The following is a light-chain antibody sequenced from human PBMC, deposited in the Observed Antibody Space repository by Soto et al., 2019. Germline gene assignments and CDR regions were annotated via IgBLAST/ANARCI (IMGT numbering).Light chain of an antibody. J-gene: IGLJ1*01. V-gene: IGLV2-14*01. CDR3: ASYTSRGTRV. Sequence: QSVLTQSASVSGSPGQSITISCTGTSSDVGGYNYVSWYQQRPGKAPKFMIYEVTNRPSGVSNRFSGSKSGNTASLTISGLQAEDEADYYCASYTSRGTRVFGTGTKLTVL. CDR2: EVT. CDR1: SSDVGGYNY.